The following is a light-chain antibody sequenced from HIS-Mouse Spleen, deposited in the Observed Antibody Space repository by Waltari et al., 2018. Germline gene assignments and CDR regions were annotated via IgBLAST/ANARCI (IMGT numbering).Light chain of an antibody. CDR2: DVS. V-gene: IGLV2-14*03. CDR3: SSYTSSSTHVV. J-gene: IGLJ2*01. Sequence: QSALTQPASVSGSPGQSITISCPGTSSAVGGYNSVSWYQQHPGKAPKRMIYDVSNRPSGVSNRFSGSKSGNTASLTISGLQAEDEADYYCSSYTSSSTHVVFGGGTKLTVL. CDR1: SSAVGGYNS.